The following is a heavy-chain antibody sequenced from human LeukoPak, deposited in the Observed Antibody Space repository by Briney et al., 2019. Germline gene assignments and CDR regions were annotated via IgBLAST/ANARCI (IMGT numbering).Heavy chain of an antibody. CDR3: ARDAVGYSSSWYGKMNDKYFDY. Sequence: ASVKVSCKTSGYTFTSYVINWVRQAPGQGLEWMGWISAYNGNTNYAQKFQGRVTMTRDTSISTAYMELSRLRSDDTAVYYCARDAVGYSSSWYGKMNDKYFDYWGQGTLVTVSS. D-gene: IGHD6-13*01. CDR2: ISAYNGNT. CDR1: GYTFTSYV. V-gene: IGHV1-18*01. J-gene: IGHJ4*02.